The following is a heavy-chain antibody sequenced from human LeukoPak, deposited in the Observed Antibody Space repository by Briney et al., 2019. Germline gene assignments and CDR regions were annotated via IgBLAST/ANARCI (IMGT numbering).Heavy chain of an antibody. CDR3: ARDSPHDYGDYGATWYYYGMDV. CDR2: IYTSGST. Sequence: SETLSLTCSVSGGSISSYSWSWIRQPPGKGLEWIGRIYTSGSTNYNPSLKSRVTMSVDTSKNQFSLKLSSVTAADTAVYYCARDSPHDYGDYGATWYYYGMDVWGQGTTVTVSS. V-gene: IGHV4-4*07. D-gene: IGHD4-17*01. J-gene: IGHJ6*02. CDR1: GGSISSYS.